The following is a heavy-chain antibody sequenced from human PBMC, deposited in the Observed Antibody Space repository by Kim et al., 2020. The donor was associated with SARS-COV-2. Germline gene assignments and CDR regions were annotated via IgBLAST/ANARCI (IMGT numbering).Heavy chain of an antibody. D-gene: IGHD1-26*01. J-gene: IGHJ4*02. CDR3: ARLQWELLHFDY. V-gene: IGHV5-51*01. Sequence: TYSPSFQGQVTISADTSTTTAYLHLSGLKASDTAIYYCARLQWELLHFDYWGQGTLVTVSS.